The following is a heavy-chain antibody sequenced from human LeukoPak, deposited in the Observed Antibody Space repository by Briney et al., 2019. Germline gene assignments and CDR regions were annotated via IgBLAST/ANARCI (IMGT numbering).Heavy chain of an antibody. Sequence: SGTLSLTCAVSGGSISSSNWWSWVRQPPGKGLEWIGEIYHSGSTNYNPSLKSRVTISVDKSKNQFSLKLSSVTAADTAVYCCARGHIVATIGDWFDPWGQGTLVTVSS. V-gene: IGHV4-4*01. D-gene: IGHD5-12*01. J-gene: IGHJ5*02. CDR2: IYHSGST. CDR3: ARGHIVATIGDWFDP. CDR1: GGSISSSNW.